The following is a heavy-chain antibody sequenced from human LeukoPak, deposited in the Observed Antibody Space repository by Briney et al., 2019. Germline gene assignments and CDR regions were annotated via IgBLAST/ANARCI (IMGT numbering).Heavy chain of an antibody. Sequence: SVKVSCKASGGTFSSYAISWVRQAPGQGLEWMGGIIPIFGTANYVQKFQGRVTITADESTSTAYMELSSLRSEDTAVYYCARTPSAAPYYFDYWGQGTLVTVSS. J-gene: IGHJ4*02. CDR1: GGTFSSYA. D-gene: IGHD2-2*01. CDR2: IIPIFGTA. V-gene: IGHV1-69*01. CDR3: ARTPSAAPYYFDY.